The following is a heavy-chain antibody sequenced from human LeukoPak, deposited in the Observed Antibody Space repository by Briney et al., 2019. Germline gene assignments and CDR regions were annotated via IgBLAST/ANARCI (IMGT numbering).Heavy chain of an antibody. Sequence: PGGSLSLSFAASGFPFSSNYMSWVRRAPGKGLEWAPVTYSGGSTYYADSVKGRFTISRDNAKNSLYLQMNRLRAEDTAVYYCARGSLAAAVFDYWGQGTLVTVSS. D-gene: IGHD6-13*01. CDR1: GFPFSSNY. V-gene: IGHV3-53*01. J-gene: IGHJ4*02. CDR3: ARGSLAAAVFDY. CDR2: TYSGGST.